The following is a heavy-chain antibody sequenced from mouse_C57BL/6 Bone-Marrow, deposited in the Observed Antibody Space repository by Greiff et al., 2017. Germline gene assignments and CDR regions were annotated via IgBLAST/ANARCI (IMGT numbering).Heavy chain of an antibody. CDR2: IYPRSGNT. Sequence: QVQLQQSGAELARPGASVKLSCKASGYTFTSYGISWVKQRTGQGLEWIGEIYPRSGNTYYNEKFKGKATLTADKSSSTAYMELPSLTSEYSAFSFCARSGRWPPGGYWGQGTTLTVSS. CDR3: ARSGRWPPGGY. V-gene: IGHV1-81*01. J-gene: IGHJ2*01. D-gene: IGHD2-3*01. CDR1: GYTFTSYG.